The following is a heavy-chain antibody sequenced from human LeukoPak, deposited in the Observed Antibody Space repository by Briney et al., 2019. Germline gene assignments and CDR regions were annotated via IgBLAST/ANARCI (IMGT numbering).Heavy chain of an antibody. V-gene: IGHV1-8*02. D-gene: IGHD3-3*01. Sequence: ASVKVSCKASGGTFSSYAISWVRQATGQGLEWMGWMNPNSGNTGYAQKFQGRVTMTRNTSISTAYMELSSLRSEDTAVYYCARGRSNLRFLGLLNYYYYGMDVWGQGTTVTVSS. CDR2: MNPNSGNT. CDR3: ARGRSNLRFLGLLNYYYYGMDV. J-gene: IGHJ6*02. CDR1: GGTFSSYA.